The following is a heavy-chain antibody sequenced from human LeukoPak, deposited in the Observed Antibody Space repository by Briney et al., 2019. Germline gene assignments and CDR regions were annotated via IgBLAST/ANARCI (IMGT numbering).Heavy chain of an antibody. CDR2: VDPEDGET. CDR3: ATGGYQLLRFDY. J-gene: IGHJ4*02. D-gene: IGHD2-2*01. V-gene: IGHV1-69-2*01. Sequence: ASVKVSCKVSGYTFTDYYMHWVQQAPGKGGERMGLVDPEDGETIYVEKIQGRGTINADTSTDTAYMELSSLRSEDTAVYYCATGGYQLLRFDYWGQGTLVTVSS. CDR1: GYTFTDYY.